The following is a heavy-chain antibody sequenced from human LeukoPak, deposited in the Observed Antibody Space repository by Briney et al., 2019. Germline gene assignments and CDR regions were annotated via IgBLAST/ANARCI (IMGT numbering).Heavy chain of an antibody. CDR1: EFTFINYG. V-gene: IGHV3-48*04. J-gene: IGHJ4*02. Sequence: PGGSLRLSCVASEFTFINYGMNWVRQAPGKGLEWVSYISGSSSSIYYADSVKGRFTISRDNAKDSVYLHMNSLRAEDTAVYFCARDKVETGYYFDYWGQGTLVTVSS. D-gene: IGHD1-1*01. CDR2: ISGSSSSI. CDR3: ARDKVETGYYFDY.